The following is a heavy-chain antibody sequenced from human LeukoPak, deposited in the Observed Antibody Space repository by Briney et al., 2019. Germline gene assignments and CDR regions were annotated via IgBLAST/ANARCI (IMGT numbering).Heavy chain of an antibody. CDR2: ISGDGGST. CDR3: AKDQWQAGGFDY. Sequence: GGSLRLSCAASGFTFDEYGMYWVRQAPGKGLERVSLISGDGGSTFYADSVKGRFTISRDNSKNSLYLQMNRLRTEDTALYYCAKDQWQAGGFDYWGQGTLVTVSS. D-gene: IGHD6-19*01. J-gene: IGHJ4*02. CDR1: GFTFDEYG. V-gene: IGHV3-43*02.